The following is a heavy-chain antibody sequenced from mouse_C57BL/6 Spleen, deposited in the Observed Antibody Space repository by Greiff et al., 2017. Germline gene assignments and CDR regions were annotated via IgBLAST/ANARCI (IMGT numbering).Heavy chain of an antibody. CDR2: IYPRDGST. Sequence: VQLQQSGPELVKPGASVKLSCKASGYTFTSYDINWVKQRPGQGLEWIGWIYPRDGSTKYNEKFKGKATLTVDTSSSTAYMELHSLTSEDSAVYFCARSHYDYDRYFDYGGQGTTLTVSS. J-gene: IGHJ2*01. CDR3: ARSHYDYDRYFDY. D-gene: IGHD2-4*01. V-gene: IGHV1-85*01. CDR1: GYTFTSYD.